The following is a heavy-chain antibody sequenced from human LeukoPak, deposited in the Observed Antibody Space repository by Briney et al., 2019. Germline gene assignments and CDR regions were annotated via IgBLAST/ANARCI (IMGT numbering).Heavy chain of an antibody. V-gene: IGHV3-21*01. J-gene: IGHJ4*02. D-gene: IGHD1-26*01. CDR3: ARDRGGGAPHDY. Sequence: PGGSLRLSCAASGFTFSSYSMNWVRQAPGKGLEWVSSISSSSSYIYYADSVKGRFTISRDNAKNSLYLQMNSLRAEDTAVYYCARDRGGGAPHDYWGQGTLVTVSS. CDR1: GFTFSSYS. CDR2: ISSSSSYI.